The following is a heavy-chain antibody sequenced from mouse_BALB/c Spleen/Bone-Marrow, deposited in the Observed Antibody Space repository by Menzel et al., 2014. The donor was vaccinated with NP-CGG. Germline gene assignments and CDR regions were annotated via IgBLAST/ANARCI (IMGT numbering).Heavy chain of an antibody. Sequence: VHLVESGAELARPGASVKLSCKASGYTFTSYWMQWVKQRPGQGLEWIGAIYPGDGDTRYTQKFKGKATLTADKSSSTAYMQLSSLASEDSAVYYCARRGNYGNAMDYWGQGTSVTVSS. CDR3: ARRGNYGNAMDY. D-gene: IGHD2-1*01. CDR2: IYPGDGDT. CDR1: GYTFTSYW. J-gene: IGHJ4*01. V-gene: IGHV1-87*01.